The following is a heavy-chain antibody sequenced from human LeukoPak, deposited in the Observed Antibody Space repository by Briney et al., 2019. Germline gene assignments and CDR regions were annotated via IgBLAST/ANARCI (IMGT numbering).Heavy chain of an antibody. J-gene: IGHJ6*02. Sequence: GGSLRLSCAASGFTFSSYGMHWVRQAPGKGLEWVAFIRYDGSNKYYADSVKGRFTISRDNSKNTLYLQTNSLRAEDTAVYYCAKDLYPDYFNYGMDVWGQGTTVTVSS. CDR3: AKDLYPDYFNYGMDV. CDR1: GFTFSSYG. V-gene: IGHV3-30*02. D-gene: IGHD2/OR15-2a*01. CDR2: IRYDGSNK.